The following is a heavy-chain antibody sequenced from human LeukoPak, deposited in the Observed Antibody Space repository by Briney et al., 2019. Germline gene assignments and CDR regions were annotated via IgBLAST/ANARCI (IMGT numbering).Heavy chain of an antibody. CDR1: GGSFSGYY. CDR2: INHSGST. J-gene: IGHJ4*02. Sequence: SETLSLTCAVYGGSFSGYYWSWIRQPPGKGLEWIGEINHSGSTNYNPSLKSRVTRSVDTSKNQFSVQLSSVTAADTAVYYCARGAPYCSSTSCYTTGSTFDYWGQGTLVTVSS. D-gene: IGHD2-2*02. V-gene: IGHV4-34*01. CDR3: ARGAPYCSSTSCYTTGSTFDY.